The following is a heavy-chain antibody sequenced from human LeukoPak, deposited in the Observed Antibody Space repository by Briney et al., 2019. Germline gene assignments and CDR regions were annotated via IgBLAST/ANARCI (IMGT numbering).Heavy chain of an antibody. J-gene: IGHJ4*02. CDR1: GYSFTSYW. CDR3: ARIRQLRYFDWPIRGYFDY. D-gene: IGHD3-9*01. CDR2: IEPRDSYT. V-gene: IGHV5-10-1*01. Sequence: LGESLKISCQGSGYSFTSYWISWVRQMPGKGLEWMGRIEPRDSYTNYSPSFQGHVTISADKSISTAYLQWSSLKASDTAMYYCARIRQLRYFDWPIRGYFDYWGQGTLVTVSS.